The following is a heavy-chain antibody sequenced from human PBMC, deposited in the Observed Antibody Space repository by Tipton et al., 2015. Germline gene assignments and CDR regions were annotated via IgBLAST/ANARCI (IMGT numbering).Heavy chain of an antibody. V-gene: IGHV4-4*02. CDR3: ARQTYGYCTSSNCYDGAFDI. Sequence: TLSLTCAVSGDSISSSNWWSWVRQPPGKGLEWIGSISHSGNTYYNPSLKSRVTMSRDTSKNQFSLKLNSVTAADTAVYYCARQTYGYCTSSNCYDGAFDIWGQGTVVTVSP. CDR2: ISHSGNT. J-gene: IGHJ3*02. D-gene: IGHD2-2*03. CDR1: GDSISSSNW.